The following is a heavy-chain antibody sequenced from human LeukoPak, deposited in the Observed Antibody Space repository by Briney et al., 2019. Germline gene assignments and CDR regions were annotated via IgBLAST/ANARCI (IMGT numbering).Heavy chain of an antibody. V-gene: IGHV4-4*07. J-gene: IGHJ5*02. CDR3: ARATGSVYDSPSRCWFDP. D-gene: IGHD5/OR15-5a*01. Sequence: SETLSLTCTVSGGSINSYYWSWLRQSAGKGLEFIGRIHSSGSTNYNPSLKSRVTISVDTSKNQFSLKLSSVTAADTAVYYCARATGSVYDSPSRCWFDPWGRGTLVTVSS. CDR2: IHSSGST. CDR1: GGSINSYY.